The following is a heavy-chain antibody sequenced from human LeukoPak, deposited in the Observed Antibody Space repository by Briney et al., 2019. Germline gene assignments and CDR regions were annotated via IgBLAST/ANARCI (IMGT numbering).Heavy chain of an antibody. CDR2: INHSGST. Sequence: SETLSLTCAVYGGSFSGYYWSWIRQPPGKGLEWIGEINHSGSTNYNPSLKSRVTISVDTSKNQFSLKLSSVTAADTAVYYCARGPLEGYLDYWGQGTLVTVSS. CDR3: ARGPLEGYLDY. V-gene: IGHV4-34*01. J-gene: IGHJ4*02. CDR1: GGSFSGYY. D-gene: IGHD1-1*01.